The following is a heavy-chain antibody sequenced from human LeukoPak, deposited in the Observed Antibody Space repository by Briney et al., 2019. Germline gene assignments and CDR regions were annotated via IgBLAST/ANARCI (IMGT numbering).Heavy chain of an antibody. CDR1: GYTFSNYN. Sequence: GASVKVSCKASGYTFSNYNIHWLRQAPGQGLEWMGIVNPSGDSTNYAQNFQGRVTMTGDTSTSTVYMELSSLRSEDTAVYYCARVRDGYNDAYDIWSQGTMVTVTS. J-gene: IGHJ3*02. CDR2: VNPSGDST. D-gene: IGHD5-24*01. CDR3: ARVRDGYNDAYDI. V-gene: IGHV1-46*01.